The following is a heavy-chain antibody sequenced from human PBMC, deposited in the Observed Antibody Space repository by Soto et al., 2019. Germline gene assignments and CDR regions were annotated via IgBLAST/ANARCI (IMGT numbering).Heavy chain of an antibody. CDR1: GFTFRSYW. CDR2: INSDGSTT. CDR3: ARDYSSSSWAIDS. J-gene: IGHJ4*02. V-gene: IGHV3-74*01. Sequence: GSLRLSCVASGFTFRSYWMHWVRQAPGKGLEWVSRINSDGSTTRYADSVKGRFTISRDNAKNTLYLQMNSLGAEDTAFYYCARDYSSSSWAIDSWGQGTLVTVSS. D-gene: IGHD6-13*01.